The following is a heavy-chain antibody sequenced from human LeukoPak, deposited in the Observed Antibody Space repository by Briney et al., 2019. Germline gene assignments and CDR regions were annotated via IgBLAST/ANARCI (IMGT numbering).Heavy chain of an antibody. D-gene: IGHD3-10*01. Sequence: SETLSLTCTVSGGSISSSSYYWGWIRQPPGKGLEWIGSIYYSGSTYHNPSLKSRVTISVDTSKNQFSLKLSSVTAADTAVYYCARVLLWFGEPTFDYWGQGTLVTVSS. J-gene: IGHJ4*02. CDR3: ARVLLWFGEPTFDY. CDR2: IYYSGST. V-gene: IGHV4-39*07. CDR1: GGSISSSSYY.